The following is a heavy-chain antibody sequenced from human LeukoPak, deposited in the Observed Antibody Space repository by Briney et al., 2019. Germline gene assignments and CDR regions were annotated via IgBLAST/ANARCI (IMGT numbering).Heavy chain of an antibody. CDR3: ARGRDGYKSTEDY. V-gene: IGHV1-2*02. CDR1: GYTFTGYY. Sequence: GASVKVSCKASGYTFTGYYMHWVRQAPGQGLEWMGWINPNSGGTNYAQKFQGRVTMTRDTSISTAYMELSRLRSDDTAVYYCARGRDGYKSTEDYWGQGTLVTVSS. D-gene: IGHD5-24*01. CDR2: INPNSGGT. J-gene: IGHJ4*02.